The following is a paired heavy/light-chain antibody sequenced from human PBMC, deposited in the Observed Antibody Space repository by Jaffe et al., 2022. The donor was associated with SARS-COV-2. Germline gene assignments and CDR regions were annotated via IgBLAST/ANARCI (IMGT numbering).Light chain of an antibody. CDR1: QSVLSSSNNKNY. V-gene: IGKV4-1*01. CDR2: WAS. J-gene: IGKJ1*01. Sequence: DIVMTQSPDSLAVSLGERATINCKSSQSVLSSSNNKNYLAWYQQKPGQPPKLLIYWASTRESGVPDRFSGSGSGTDFTLTISSLQAEDVADYYCQQYYNTPQTFGQGTKVEIK. CDR3: QQYYNTPQT.
Heavy chain of an antibody. J-gene: IGHJ6*03. CDR3: AKVAVPGFSGFDYFFYYMDV. Sequence: EGQLVESGGGLVHPGGSLRLSCAASGFTFSNYAMTWVRQGPGKGLEWVSTISGSGGSTYYAESVKGRFTISRDNSKNTLYLQMNGLRGEDTALYYCAKVAVPGFSGFDYFFYYMDVWGKGTTVTVSS. D-gene: IGHD6-19*01. CDR2: ISGSGGST. V-gene: IGHV3-23*04. CDR1: GFTFSNYA.